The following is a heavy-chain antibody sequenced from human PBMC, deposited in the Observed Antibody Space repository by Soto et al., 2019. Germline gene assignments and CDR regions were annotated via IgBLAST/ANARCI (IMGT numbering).Heavy chain of an antibody. V-gene: IGHV1-18*01. J-gene: IGHJ4*02. CDR3: ARDLDGSGSYYTNY. Sequence: ASVKVSCKTSGYTFSSIGITWVRQAPGQGLEWMGWISPYKGNTYYAQRLQGRVTMSTDTSTSTAYMELRSLRSDDTAVYFCARDLDGSGSYYTNYWGQGTLVTSPQ. D-gene: IGHD3-10*01. CDR1: GYTFSSIG. CDR2: ISPYKGNT.